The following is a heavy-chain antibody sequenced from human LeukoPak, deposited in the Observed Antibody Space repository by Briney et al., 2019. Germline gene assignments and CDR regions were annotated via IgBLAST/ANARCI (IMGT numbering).Heavy chain of an antibody. Sequence: GGSLRLSCAASGFTFSTYAMSWVRQAPGKGLEWVSAITGTGGHTYYVASVKGRFTVSRDNSGNTLYLQMSSLRGEDSAIYYCAKDGLGYSSGWTQYFQHWGQGTLVTVSS. V-gene: IGHV3-23*01. CDR1: GFTFSTYA. D-gene: IGHD6-19*01. CDR3: AKDGLGYSSGWTQYFQH. J-gene: IGHJ1*01. CDR2: ITGTGGHT.